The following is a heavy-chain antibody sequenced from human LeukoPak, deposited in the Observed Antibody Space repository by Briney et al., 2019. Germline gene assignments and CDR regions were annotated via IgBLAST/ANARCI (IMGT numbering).Heavy chain of an antibody. CDR2: ISSSSSYI. J-gene: IGHJ4*02. CDR3: ARGPARGYYFDY. V-gene: IGHV3-21*01. CDR1: GFTFSSYS. Sequence: GGSLRLSCAASGFTFSSYSMNWVRQAPGKGLEWVSSISSSSSYIYYADSVKGRFTISRDNAKNPLYLQMNSLRAEDTAVYYCARGPARGYYFDYWGQGTLVTVSS. D-gene: IGHD6-6*01.